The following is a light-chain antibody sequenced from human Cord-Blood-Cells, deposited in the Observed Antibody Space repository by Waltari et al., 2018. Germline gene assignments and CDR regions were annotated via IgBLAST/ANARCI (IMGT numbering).Light chain of an antibody. Sequence: DIQMTQSPSSLSASVRDRVTTPCRASQSISSYLNWYQQKPGKAPKLLIYAASSLQSGVPSRFSGSGSGTDFTLTISSLQPEDFATYYCQQSYSTPWTFGQGTKVEIK. CDR3: QQSYSTPWT. J-gene: IGKJ1*01. CDR2: AAS. V-gene: IGKV1-39*01. CDR1: QSISSY.